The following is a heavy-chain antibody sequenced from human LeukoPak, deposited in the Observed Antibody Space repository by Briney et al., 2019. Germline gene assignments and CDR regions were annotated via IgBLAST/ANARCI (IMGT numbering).Heavy chain of an antibody. CDR2: ISGSGGST. D-gene: IGHD3-10*01. CDR1: GFTFSSYG. CDR3: AKDPRGSGRGGFDY. Sequence: GGTLRLSCAASGFTFSSYGMSWVRQAPGKGLEWVSAISGSGGSTYYADSAKGRFTISRDNSKNTLYLQMNSLRAEDTAVYYCAKDPRGSGRGGFDYWGQGTLVTVSS. V-gene: IGHV3-23*01. J-gene: IGHJ4*02.